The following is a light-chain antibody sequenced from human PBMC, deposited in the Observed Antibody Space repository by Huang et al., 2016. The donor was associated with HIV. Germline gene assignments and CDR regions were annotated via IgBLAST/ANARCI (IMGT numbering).Light chain of an antibody. CDR2: LGS. CDR1: QSLLHSNGYNY. Sequence: DIVMTQSPLSLPVTPGEPASISCRSSQSLLHSNGYNYLNWYLQKPGQSPQLLIYLGSHRASGVPDRFSGSGSGTDFALKISGVEAEDVGIYYCMQALQTPPYTFGQGTKLEI. CDR3: MQALQTPPYT. V-gene: IGKV2-28*01. J-gene: IGKJ2*01.